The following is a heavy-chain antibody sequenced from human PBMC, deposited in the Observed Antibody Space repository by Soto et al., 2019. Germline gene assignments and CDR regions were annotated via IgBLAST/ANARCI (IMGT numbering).Heavy chain of an antibody. Sequence: ASVKVSCKASGYTFTSYGISWVRQAPGQGLEWVGWISAYNGNTNYAQKLQGRVTMTRDTSTSTVYMELSSLRSEDTAVYYCARDFSSAGGYYDFWSGYYGPVDYWGQGTLVTVSS. J-gene: IGHJ4*02. CDR1: GYTFTSYG. D-gene: IGHD3-3*01. CDR3: ARDFSSAGGYYDFWSGYYGPVDY. CDR2: ISAYNGNT. V-gene: IGHV1-18*01.